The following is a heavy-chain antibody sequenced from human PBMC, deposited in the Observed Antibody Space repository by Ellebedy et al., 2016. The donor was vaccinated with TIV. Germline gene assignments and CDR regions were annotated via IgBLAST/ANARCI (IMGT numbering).Heavy chain of an antibody. D-gene: IGHD2-21*02. V-gene: IGHV5-51*01. CDR1: GYSFTNYW. J-gene: IGHJ4*02. Sequence: GESLKISCKGSGYSFTNYWIGWVRQMPGKGLEWMGIIHPGDSETRYSPSFQGQVTISGDTSISTAYLQWSSLKASDTAMYYCARFTSDYSGDWFGRAFDHWGQGTLVTVSS. CDR2: IHPGDSET. CDR3: ARFTSDYSGDWFGRAFDH.